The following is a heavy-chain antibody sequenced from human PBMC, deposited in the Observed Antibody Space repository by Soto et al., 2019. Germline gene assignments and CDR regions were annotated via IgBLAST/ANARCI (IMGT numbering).Heavy chain of an antibody. Sequence: SVKVSCKASGGTFSSYAISWVRQAPGQGLEWMGGIIPIFGTANYAQKFQGRVTITADESTSTAYMELSSLRSEGTAVYYCARGVNDSYLTNDFDYWGQGTLVTVPQ. V-gene: IGHV1-69*13. J-gene: IGHJ4*02. D-gene: IGHD5-18*01. CDR2: IIPIFGTA. CDR1: GGTFSSYA. CDR3: ARGVNDSYLTNDFDY.